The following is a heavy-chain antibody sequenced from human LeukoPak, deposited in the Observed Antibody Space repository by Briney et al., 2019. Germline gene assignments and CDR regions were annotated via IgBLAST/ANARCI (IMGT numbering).Heavy chain of an antibody. J-gene: IGHJ4*02. CDR1: GFTFSNYA. D-gene: IGHD3-9*01. CDR3: AKWGDYDVLTGYYVSDY. V-gene: IGHV3-23*01. CDR2: ITSSGGNT. Sequence: LTGGSLRLSCAASGFTFSNYAMSWVRQAPGKGLEWVSAITSSGGNTYYADSVKGRFTISRDNSKNTVFLQMNSLRAEDTAVYYCAKWGDYDVLTGYYVSDYWGQGTLVTVSS.